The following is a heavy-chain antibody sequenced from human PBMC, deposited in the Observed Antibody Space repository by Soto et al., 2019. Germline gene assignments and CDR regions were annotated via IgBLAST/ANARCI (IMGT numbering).Heavy chain of an antibody. CDR1: GYTFTSYD. CDR2: MNPNSGNT. Sequence: ASVKVSCKASGYTFTSYDINWVRQATGQGLEWMGWMNPNSGNTGYAQKFQGRVTMTRNTSISTAYMELSSLRSEDTAVYYCARGPYYDFWSGYCYFDLWGRGTLVTVSS. CDR3: ARGPYYDFWSGYCYFDL. V-gene: IGHV1-8*02. D-gene: IGHD3-3*01. J-gene: IGHJ2*01.